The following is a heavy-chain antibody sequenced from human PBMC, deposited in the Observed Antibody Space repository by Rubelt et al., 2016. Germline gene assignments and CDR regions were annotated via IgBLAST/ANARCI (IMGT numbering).Heavy chain of an antibody. D-gene: IGHD3-16*01. Sequence: EVQLVESGGGLVQPGGSLRLSCAASGFPFSDYWMHWVRQAPGKGLVWVSRIVQDGSITTYADSVRGRFSISRDNAKNTLYLQMNSLRAEDTAVYFCAKVRGKYYDSPGMDAWGQGTTVTVSS. CDR2: IVQDGSIT. V-gene: IGHV3-74*02. J-gene: IGHJ6*02. CDR1: GFPFSDYW. CDR3: AKVRGKYYDSPGMDA.